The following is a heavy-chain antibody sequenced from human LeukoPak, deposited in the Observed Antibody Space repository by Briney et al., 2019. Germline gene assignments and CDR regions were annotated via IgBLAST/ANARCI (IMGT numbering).Heavy chain of an antibody. CDR3: ARDGVLWFGEFGDAFNI. J-gene: IGHJ3*02. Sequence: PGGSLRLSCAASGFTFSSYGMHWVRQAPGKGLEWVAVIWYDGSNKYYADSVKGRFTISRDNSKNTLYLQMNSLRAEDTAVYYCARDGVLWFGEFGDAFNIWGQGTMVTVSS. CDR1: GFTFSSYG. CDR2: IWYDGSNK. V-gene: IGHV3-33*01. D-gene: IGHD3-10*01.